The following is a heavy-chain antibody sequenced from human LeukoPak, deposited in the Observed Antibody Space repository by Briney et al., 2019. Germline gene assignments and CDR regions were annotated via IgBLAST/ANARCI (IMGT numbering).Heavy chain of an antibody. J-gene: IGHJ4*02. CDR2: IYHSGST. D-gene: IGHD3-22*01. Sequence: SETLSLTCTVSGGSISSYYWSWIRQPPGKGLEWIGYIYHSGSTNYNPSLKSRVTISVDTSKNQFSLKLSSVTAADTAVYYCARVDYYDSSGYVGYWGQGTLVTVSS. CDR1: GGSISSYY. V-gene: IGHV4-59*01. CDR3: ARVDYYDSSGYVGY.